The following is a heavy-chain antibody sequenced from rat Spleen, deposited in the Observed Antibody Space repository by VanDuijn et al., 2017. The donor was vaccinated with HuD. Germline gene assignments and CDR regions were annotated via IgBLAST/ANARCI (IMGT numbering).Heavy chain of an antibody. D-gene: IGHD1-9*01. CDR3: TRGVYYGYNAFAY. V-gene: IGHV5-31*01. CDR2: ISNTGGTT. CDR1: GFTFNNYW. Sequence: EVQLVESGGGLVQPGRSLKLSCVASGFTFNNYWMTWIRQAPGKGLEWVASISNTGGTTNYPDSVKGRITISRDNAQSTLYVQMNRLRSEDTATDYCTRGVYYGYNAFAYWGQGTLVTVSS. J-gene: IGHJ3*01.